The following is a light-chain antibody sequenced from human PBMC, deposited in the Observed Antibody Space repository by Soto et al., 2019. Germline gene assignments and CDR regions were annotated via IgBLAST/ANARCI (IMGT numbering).Light chain of an antibody. CDR2: HVT. J-gene: IGLJ3*02. Sequence: QSVLTQPRSVSGSPGQSVTISCTGTSSNVGGYDYVSWYQQNPGKAPKLMIYHVTQRPSGVPDRFSGSKSANTASLTISGLQAEDEADYYCCSYGGSYSWVFGGGTKVTVL. CDR1: SSNVGGYDY. V-gene: IGLV2-11*01. CDR3: CSYGGSYSWV.